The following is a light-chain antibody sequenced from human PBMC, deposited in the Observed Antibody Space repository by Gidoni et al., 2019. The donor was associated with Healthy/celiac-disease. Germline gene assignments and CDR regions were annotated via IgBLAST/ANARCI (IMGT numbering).Light chain of an antibody. J-gene: IGKJ4*01. CDR1: QGISKY. CDR2: AAS. V-gene: IGKV1-27*01. CDR3: QKYNSAPRLT. Sequence: DIQMTQSPSSLSASVGDRVTITCRASQGISKYLAWYQQKPGKVPKLLIYAASNLQSGVPSRVSGSGSGTDFTITISSLQPEDVANYYCQKYNSAPRLTFGGGTKVEIK.